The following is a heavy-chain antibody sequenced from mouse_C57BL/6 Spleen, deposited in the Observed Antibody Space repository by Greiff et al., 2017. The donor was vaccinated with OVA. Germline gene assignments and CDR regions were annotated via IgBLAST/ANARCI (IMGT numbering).Heavy chain of an antibody. J-gene: IGHJ4*01. CDR1: GFTFSDYY. V-gene: IGHV5-16*01. CDR3: ARAGAGYAMDY. Sequence: EVKLMESEGGLVQPGRSMKLSCTASGFTFSDYYMAWVRQVPEKGLEWVANINYDGSSTYYLDSLKSRFIISRDNAKNILYLQMSSLKSEDTATYYCARAGAGYAMDYWGQGTSVTVSS. CDR2: INYDGSST.